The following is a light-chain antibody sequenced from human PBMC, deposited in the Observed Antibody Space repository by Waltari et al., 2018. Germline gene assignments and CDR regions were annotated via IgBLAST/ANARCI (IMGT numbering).Light chain of an antibody. CDR1: SSNIGINT. Sequence: QSVLTQPPLASGTPGQRVTISCSGNSSNIGINTVTWYQQLPGTASKLLIYSNYQRPSGLPDRFSAAKSDPSASLAISGLQSEDEADYFCATWDDSLNGRVFGGGTKLAVL. CDR2: SNY. J-gene: IGLJ3*02. CDR3: ATWDDSLNGRV. V-gene: IGLV1-44*01.